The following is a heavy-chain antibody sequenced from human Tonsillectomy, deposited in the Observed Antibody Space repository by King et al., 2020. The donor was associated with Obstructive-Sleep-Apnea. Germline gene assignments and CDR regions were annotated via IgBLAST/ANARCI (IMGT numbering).Heavy chain of an antibody. V-gene: IGHV1-46*01. CDR3: ARGTGYSSGWYEIGGY. D-gene: IGHD6-19*01. Sequence: QLVQSGAEVKKPGASVKVSCKASGYTFTRYCIHWVRQAPGQGLEWMGIINPSGGSTSYEQKFQGRVTMTRETSTGQVYMELRSLTSEDTAVYYCARGTGYSSGWYEIGGYWGQGTLVTVSS. CDR2: INPSGGST. CDR1: GYTFTRYC. J-gene: IGHJ4*02.